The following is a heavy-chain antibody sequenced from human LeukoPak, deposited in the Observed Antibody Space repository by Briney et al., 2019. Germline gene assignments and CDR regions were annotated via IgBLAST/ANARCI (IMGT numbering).Heavy chain of an antibody. J-gene: IGHJ3*02. CDR2: IYTSGST. CDR1: GGSISSGSYY. V-gene: IGHV4-61*02. Sequence: NPSETLSLTCTVSGGSISSGSYYWSWIRQPAWKGLEWIGRIYTSGSTNYNPSLKSRVTISVDTSKNQFSLKLSSVTAADTAVYYCARDRKQWLTSDAFDIWGQGTMVTVSS. CDR3: ARDRKQWLTSDAFDI. D-gene: IGHD6-19*01.